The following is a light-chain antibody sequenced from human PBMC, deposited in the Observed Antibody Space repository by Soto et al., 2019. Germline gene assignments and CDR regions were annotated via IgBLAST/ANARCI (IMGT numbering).Light chain of an antibody. Sequence: EIVMTQSPATLSVSPGGRATLSCRASQSVSSNLAWYQQKPGQAPRLLIYGASTRATGIPARFSGSGSGTEFTLTISSLQSEDFAVYSCQQYNNWPPLTFGGGTKVDIK. CDR2: GAS. J-gene: IGKJ4*01. V-gene: IGKV3-15*01. CDR1: QSVSSN. CDR3: QQYNNWPPLT.